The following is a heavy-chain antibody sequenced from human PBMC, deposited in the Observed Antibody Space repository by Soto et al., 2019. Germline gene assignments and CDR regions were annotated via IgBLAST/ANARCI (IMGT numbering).Heavy chain of an antibody. V-gene: IGHV3-21*01. CDR3: ARDLGSGSD. Sequence: EVQLVESGGGLVKPGGSLRLSCAASRFTFSSYGMNWVRQSPGKGLELVSSISSSSNYIYYADSVKGRFTISRDNAKNSLYLQMNSLRAEDTAVYYCARDLGSGSDWGQGTLVTVSS. CDR2: ISSSSNYI. D-gene: IGHD1-26*01. J-gene: IGHJ4*02. CDR1: RFTFSSYG.